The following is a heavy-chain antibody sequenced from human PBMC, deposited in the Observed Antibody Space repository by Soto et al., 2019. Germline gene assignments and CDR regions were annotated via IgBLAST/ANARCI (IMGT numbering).Heavy chain of an antibody. J-gene: IGHJ5*02. V-gene: IGHV4-31*03. CDR1: GASISTGGYY. CDR2: IYHSGTT. D-gene: IGHD1-1*01. Sequence: QVRLQESGPGLVKPSQTLSLTCIVSGASISTGGYYWSWIRQHPGKGLELIGYIYHSGTTYYNPSLESRLSISADSSKNLLALNLTSVTAADTAIYYGARATAPCWVDPWGQGTLVTVSS. CDR3: ARATAPCWVDP.